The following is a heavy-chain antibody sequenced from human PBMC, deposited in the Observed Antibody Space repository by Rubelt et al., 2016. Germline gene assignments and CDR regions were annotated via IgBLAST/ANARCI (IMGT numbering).Heavy chain of an antibody. CDR2: FDPEDGET. CDR1: GYPLTELS. Sequence: ASVKVSCKVSGYPLTELSMHWVRQAPRKGLAWMGGFDPEDGETIYAQKFQGRVTMTEDTSTDTAYMELSSLRSEDTAVYYCATVVELRYGIFDYWGQGTLVTVSS. D-gene: IGHD3-9*01. CDR3: ATVVELRYGIFDY. V-gene: IGHV1-24*01. J-gene: IGHJ4*02.